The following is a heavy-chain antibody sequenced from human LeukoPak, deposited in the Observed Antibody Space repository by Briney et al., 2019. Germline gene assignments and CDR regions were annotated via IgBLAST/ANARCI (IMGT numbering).Heavy chain of an antibody. CDR1: GGSISSYY. D-gene: IGHD3-10*01. CDR3: ARVRITMVRGAKYNWFDP. CDR2: IYTSGST. V-gene: IGHV4-4*07. Sequence: SETLSLTCTVSGGSISSYYWSWIRQPAGKGLEWVGRIYTSGSTNYNPSLKSRVTMSVDTSKNQFSLKLSSVTAADTAVYYCARVRITMVRGAKYNWFDPWGQGTLVTVSS. J-gene: IGHJ5*02.